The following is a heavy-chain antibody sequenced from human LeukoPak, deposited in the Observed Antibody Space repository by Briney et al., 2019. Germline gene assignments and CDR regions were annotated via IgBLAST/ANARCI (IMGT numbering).Heavy chain of an antibody. CDR3: ARPLLYYYGSETYFWFDL. CDR1: GFTFSSYG. D-gene: IGHD3-10*01. Sequence: GGSLRPSCAASGFTFSSYGMSWVRQAPGKGLEWVASIKQDGNEKYYVDSVKGRFTISRDNAENSRHLQMNSLRAEDTAFYYCARPLLYYYGSETYFWFDLWGQGTLVTVSS. V-gene: IGHV3-7*01. J-gene: IGHJ5*02. CDR2: IKQDGNEK.